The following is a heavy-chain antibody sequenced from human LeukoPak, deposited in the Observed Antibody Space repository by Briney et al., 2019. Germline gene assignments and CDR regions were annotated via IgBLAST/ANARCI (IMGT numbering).Heavy chain of an antibody. CDR3: AKDRRLAAFDY. D-gene: IGHD6-25*01. Sequence: GGTLRLSCTASGFTFSSYGMNWVRQAPGKGLEWVSGITGRGEHIFYAGSVKGRFTISRDNSKITLYLQMNSLRAEDTAVYYCAKDRRLAAFDYGGQGILVTVSS. CDR1: GFTFSSYG. CDR2: ITGRGEHI. J-gene: IGHJ4*02. V-gene: IGHV3-23*01.